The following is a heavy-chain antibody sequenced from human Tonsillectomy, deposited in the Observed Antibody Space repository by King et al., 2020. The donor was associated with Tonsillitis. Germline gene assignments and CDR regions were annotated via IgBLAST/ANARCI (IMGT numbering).Heavy chain of an antibody. J-gene: IGHJ4*02. CDR2: IKQDGSEK. D-gene: IGHD5-18*01. Sequence: VQLVESGGGLVQPGGSLRLSCAASGFTFSSYWMSWVRQAPGKGLEWVANIKQDGSEKYYVDSVMGRFTISRDNAKNSLYLQMNSLRAEDTAVYYCARGGALGLWLKGDFDYWGQGTLVTVSS. CDR1: GFTFSSYW. V-gene: IGHV3-7*01. CDR3: ARGGALGLWLKGDFDY.